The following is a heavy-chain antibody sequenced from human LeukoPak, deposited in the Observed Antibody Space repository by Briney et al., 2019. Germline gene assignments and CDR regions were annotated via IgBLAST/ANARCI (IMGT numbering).Heavy chain of an antibody. CDR3: ARDKEEASGAFDI. CDR2: IYYSGST. V-gene: IGHV4-30-4*08. D-gene: IGHD3-10*01. J-gene: IGHJ3*02. Sequence: SQTLSLTCTVSGGSISSGDYYWSWIRQPPGKGLEWIGYIYYSGSTYDNPSLKSRVTISVDTSKNQFSLKLSSVTAADTAVYYCARDKEEASGAFDIWGQGTMVTVSS. CDR1: GGSISSGDYY.